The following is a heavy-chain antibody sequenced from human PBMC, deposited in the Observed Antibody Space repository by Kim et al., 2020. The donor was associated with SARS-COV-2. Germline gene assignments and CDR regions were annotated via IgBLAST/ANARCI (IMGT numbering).Heavy chain of an antibody. CDR1: SGSFSGNW. V-gene: IGHV4-34*01. D-gene: IGHD3-9*01. CDR3: ARSSGYYALDS. CDR2: IDYSGST. J-gene: IGHJ4*02. Sequence: SETLSLTCAVYSGSFSGNWWSWVRQPPGKGLQWIGEIDYSGSTKHNPSLKSRVTITIDTSKKQFSLKLNSVIAADTAVYYCARSSGYYALDSWSQGTLVTVSS.